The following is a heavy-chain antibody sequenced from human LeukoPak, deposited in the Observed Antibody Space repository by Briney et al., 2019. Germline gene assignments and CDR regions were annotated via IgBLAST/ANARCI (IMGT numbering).Heavy chain of an antibody. Sequence: KPSETLSLTCTVSGGSISSYYWSWIRQPPGKGLGWIGYIYYSGSTNYNPSLKSRVTISVDTSKNQFSLKLSSVTAADTAVYYCARAFDGYNYFDYWGQGTLVTVSS. V-gene: IGHV4-59*01. D-gene: IGHD5-24*01. CDR2: IYYSGST. J-gene: IGHJ4*02. CDR3: ARAFDGYNYFDY. CDR1: GGSISSYY.